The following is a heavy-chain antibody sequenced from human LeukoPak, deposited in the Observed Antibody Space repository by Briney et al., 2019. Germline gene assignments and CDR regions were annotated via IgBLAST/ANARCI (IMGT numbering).Heavy chain of an antibody. CDR2: IWYDGSNK. Sequence: GRCLSLSCAASGFTFSSYRMHWVRRAPGKGLEWVAVIWYDGSNKYYADSVKGRFTISRDNSKNTLYLQMNSLRAEDTAVYYCARDPTAAAGYDYWGQGTLVTVS. J-gene: IGHJ4*02. CDR1: GFTFSSYR. CDR3: ARDPTAAAGYDY. V-gene: IGHV3-33*01. D-gene: IGHD6-13*01.